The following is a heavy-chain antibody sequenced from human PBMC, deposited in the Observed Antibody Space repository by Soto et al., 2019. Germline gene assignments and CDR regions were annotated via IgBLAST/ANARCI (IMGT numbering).Heavy chain of an antibody. CDR2: VSGSGDST. Sequence: EVQLLESGGGLVQPGGSQRLSCAGSGFTFSSDAMNWVRQAPGKGLEWVARVSGSGDSTYYAASVTGRFPTSRDHSKDTLYLQMNSLRAEDTGLYYCAEGHRHSAPTLYFAYSCQGTLIPVSS. V-gene: IGHV3-23*01. CDR1: GFTFSSDA. J-gene: IGHJ4*02. CDR3: AEGHRHSAPTLYFAY. D-gene: IGHD4-17*01.